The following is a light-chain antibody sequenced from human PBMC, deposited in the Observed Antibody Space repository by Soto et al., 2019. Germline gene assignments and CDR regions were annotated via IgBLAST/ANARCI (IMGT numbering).Light chain of an antibody. J-gene: IGLJ3*02. CDR2: EVT. V-gene: IGLV2-8*01. Sequence: QSVLTQPPSASGSPGLSVTISCTGTSSDVGGYNYVSWYQQYPGRAPKLMIYEVTKRPSGVPDRFSGSKSGNTASLTVSGLQAEDEADYYCSSYAASNNFYFVFGGGTKLTVL. CDR1: SSDVGGYNY. CDR3: SSYAASNNFYFV.